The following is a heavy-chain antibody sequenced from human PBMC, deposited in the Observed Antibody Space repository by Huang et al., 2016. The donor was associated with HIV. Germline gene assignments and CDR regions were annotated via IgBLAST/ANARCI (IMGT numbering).Heavy chain of an antibody. V-gene: IGHV3-74*01. D-gene: IGHD2-15*01. CDR3: ARAGGFEI. Sequence: EEHLVESGGGLVQPGGSLRLSCEASGFKFSNYWMQGVRQAPGKGLSWVSRIKIAGRTTDDADSVKGRFTSSRDNAKNTLYLQMSSLTAEDTAIYYCARAGGFEIWGQGTVVTVSS. CDR1: GFKFSNYW. CDR2: IKIAGRTT. J-gene: IGHJ3*02.